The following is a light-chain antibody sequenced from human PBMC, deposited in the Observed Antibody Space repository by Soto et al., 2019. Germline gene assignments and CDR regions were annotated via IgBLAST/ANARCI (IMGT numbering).Light chain of an antibody. J-gene: IGKJ5*01. Sequence: EIVLTQSPGTLSLSPGERATLSCRASQSVSSSYLAWYQQKPGQAPRLLIYGASSRATGIPDRFSGSGSGTDFTLTISRLEPDDCAVYYCQQYGSSPPITFGQGTLLEIK. V-gene: IGKV3-20*01. CDR1: QSVSSSY. CDR3: QQYGSSPPIT. CDR2: GAS.